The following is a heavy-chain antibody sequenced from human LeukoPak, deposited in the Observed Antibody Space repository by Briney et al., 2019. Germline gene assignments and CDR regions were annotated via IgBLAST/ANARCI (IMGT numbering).Heavy chain of an antibody. V-gene: IGHV3-21*01. D-gene: IGHD1-26*01. CDR1: GFTFSSYG. J-gene: IGHJ4*02. CDR3: AREVQWELPDY. CDR2: ITSSSSYI. Sequence: PGGSLRLSCAASGFTFSSYGMNWVRQAPGKGLEWVSSITSSSSYIYYADSVKGRFTISRDNAKNSLYLQMNSLRAEDTAVYYCAREVQWELPDYWGQGTLVTVSS.